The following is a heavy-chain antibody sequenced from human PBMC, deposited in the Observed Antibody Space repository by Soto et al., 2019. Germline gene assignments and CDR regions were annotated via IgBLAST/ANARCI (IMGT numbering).Heavy chain of an antibody. J-gene: IGHJ5*02. CDR3: ASELVERRDWFDP. D-gene: IGHD6-13*01. CDR1: GGSISSSNW. CDR2: IYHSGST. Sequence: QVQLQESGPGLVKPSGTLSLTCAVSGGSISSSNWWSWVRQPPGKGLEWIGEIYHSGSTNYNPSLKSRVTMSLDKSKNQSPLKLSSVTAADTAVYYCASELVERRDWFDPWGQGTLVTVSS. V-gene: IGHV4-4*02.